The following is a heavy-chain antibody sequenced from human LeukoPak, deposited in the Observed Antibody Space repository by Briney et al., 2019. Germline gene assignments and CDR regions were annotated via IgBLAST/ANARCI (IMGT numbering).Heavy chain of an antibody. CDR2: IIPIFGTA. Sequence: SVKVSCKASGGTFSSYAISWVRQAPGQGLEWMGGIIPIFGTANYAQKFQGRVTITADESTSTAYMELSSLRSEDTAVYYCARNKGDGYYYDSSGYLDYWGQGTLVTVSS. V-gene: IGHV1-69*01. D-gene: IGHD3-22*01. J-gene: IGHJ4*02. CDR3: ARNKGDGYYYDSSGYLDY. CDR1: GGTFSSYA.